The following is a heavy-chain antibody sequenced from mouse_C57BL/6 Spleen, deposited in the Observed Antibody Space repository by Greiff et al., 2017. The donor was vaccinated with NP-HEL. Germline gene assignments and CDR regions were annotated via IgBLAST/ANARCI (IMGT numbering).Heavy chain of an antibody. V-gene: IGHV1-19*01. D-gene: IGHD2-1*01. CDR2: INPYNGGT. Sequence: VQLQQSGPVLVKPGASVKMSCKASGYTFSDYYMNWVKQSHGKSLEWIGVINPYNGGTSYNQKFKGKATLTVDKSSSTAYMELNSLTSEDSAVYYCARKPYGNYGYFDVWGTGTTVTVSS. CDR1: GYTFSDYY. J-gene: IGHJ1*03. CDR3: ARKPYGNYGYFDV.